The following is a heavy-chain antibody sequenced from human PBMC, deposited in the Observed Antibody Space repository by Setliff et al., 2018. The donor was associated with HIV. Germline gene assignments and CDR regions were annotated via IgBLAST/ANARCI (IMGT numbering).Heavy chain of an antibody. D-gene: IGHD6-13*01. V-gene: IGHV4-39*01. CDR1: GGSISSSSYY. CDR2: IYYSGST. Sequence: SETLSLTCTVSGGSISSSSYYWGWIRQPPGKGLEWIGSIYYSGSTYYNPSLKSRVAISVDTSKNQFSLKLSSVTAADTAVYYCACGAAAGTDYYYSYYMDVWGKGTTVTVSS. CDR3: ACGAAAGTDYYYSYYMDV. J-gene: IGHJ6*03.